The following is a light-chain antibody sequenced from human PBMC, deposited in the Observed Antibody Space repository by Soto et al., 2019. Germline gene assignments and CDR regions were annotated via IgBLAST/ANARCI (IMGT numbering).Light chain of an antibody. CDR3: DSYTSSSSYA. CDR2: DVS. J-gene: IGLJ1*01. Sequence: QSVLTQPASVSGSPGQSITISCTGTGSDVGAYRYVSWYQQHPGQAPKLIIYDVSNRPSGVSDRFSGSKSGNTASLTISGLQSEDEAEYYCDSYTSSSSYAFGTGTKVTVL. CDR1: GSDVGAYRY. V-gene: IGLV2-14*01.